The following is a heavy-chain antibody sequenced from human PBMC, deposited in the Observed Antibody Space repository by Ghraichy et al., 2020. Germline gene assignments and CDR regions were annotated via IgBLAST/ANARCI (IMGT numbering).Heavy chain of an antibody. CDR3: ARDVGFDNSAGGLDV. V-gene: IGHV3-21*01. D-gene: IGHD4-23*01. CDR2: ISTRSTYK. J-gene: IGHJ6*02. Sequence: GGSLRLSCAASGFTFSSYAMNWVRQAPGKGLEWVSSISTRSTYKNYAASVKGRFTVSRDNAKNSLFLQMDSLRADDTAVYYCARDVGFDNSAGGLDVWGHGTWGIVSS. CDR1: GFTFSSYA.